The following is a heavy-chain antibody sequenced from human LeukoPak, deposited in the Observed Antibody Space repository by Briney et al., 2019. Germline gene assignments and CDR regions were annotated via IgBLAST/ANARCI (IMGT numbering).Heavy chain of an antibody. CDR3: ARSEMSTIGDAFDI. CDR1: GFTFDDYA. V-gene: IGHV3-9*01. Sequence: RAGGSLRLSCAASGFTFDDYAMHWVRQAPGKGLEWVSSISWTSGSIAYADSVKGRFTISRDNAKNSLYLQMNSLRAEDTALYYCARSEMSTIGDAFDIWGQGTMVTVSS. CDR2: ISWTSGSI. J-gene: IGHJ3*02. D-gene: IGHD5-24*01.